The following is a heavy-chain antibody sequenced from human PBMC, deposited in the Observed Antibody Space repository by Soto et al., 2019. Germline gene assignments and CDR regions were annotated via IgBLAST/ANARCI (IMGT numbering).Heavy chain of an antibody. Sequence: QVQLQQWGAGLLKPSETLSLTCAVYGGSFSGYYWSWIRQPPGKGLEWIGEINHSGSTNYNPSLKSRVTISVDTSKNQFSLKLSSVTSADTAVYYCARGGSYYYDSRDFDYWGQGTLVTVSS. CDR3: ARGGSYYYDSRDFDY. V-gene: IGHV4-34*01. J-gene: IGHJ4*02. CDR2: INHSGST. D-gene: IGHD3-22*01. CDR1: GGSFSGYY.